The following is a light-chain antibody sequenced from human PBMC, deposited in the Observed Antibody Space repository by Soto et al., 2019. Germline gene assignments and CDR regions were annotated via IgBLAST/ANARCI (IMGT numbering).Light chain of an antibody. CDR1: SSDVAGYRY. Sequence: LTXPRSVSGSPGQSVTISCTGTSSDVAGYRYVSWYQQHPGKAPKVIIYDVTQRPSGVPDRFSGSKSGNTASLTISGLQAEDEAAYYCSLYTSDSTYVFGTGTKVTVL. V-gene: IGLV2-11*01. CDR2: DVT. J-gene: IGLJ1*01. CDR3: SLYTSDSTYV.